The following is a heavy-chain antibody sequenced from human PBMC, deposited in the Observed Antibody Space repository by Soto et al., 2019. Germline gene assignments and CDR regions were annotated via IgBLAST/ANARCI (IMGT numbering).Heavy chain of an antibody. CDR1: GGTFSSYA. J-gene: IGHJ4*02. D-gene: IGHD3-9*01. Sequence: GASVKVSCKASGGTFSSYAISWVRQAPGQGLEWMGGIIPIFGTANYAQKFQGRVTITADESTSTAYMELSSLRSEDTAVYYCARESTSYYDILTGYQYYFDVWGPGSLVTSPQ. CDR2: IIPIFGTA. V-gene: IGHV1-69*13. CDR3: ARESTSYYDILTGYQYYFDV.